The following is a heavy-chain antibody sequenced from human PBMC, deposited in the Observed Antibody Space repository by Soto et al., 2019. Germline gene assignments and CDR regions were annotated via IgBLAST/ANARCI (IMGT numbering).Heavy chain of an antibody. D-gene: IGHD6-19*01. CDR1: GFTFSSYA. V-gene: IGHV3-23*01. Sequence: EVQLLESGGGLVQPGGSLRLYCAASGFTFSSYAMSWVRQAPGKGLEWVSCISGSGGTTYYADSVKGRFTISRDNSKHTLYLPLNSLRAEDTAVYYCATDLRDSGWHPYFFDYWGQGTLVTVSS. CDR2: ISGSGGTT. J-gene: IGHJ4*02. CDR3: ATDLRDSGWHPYFFDY.